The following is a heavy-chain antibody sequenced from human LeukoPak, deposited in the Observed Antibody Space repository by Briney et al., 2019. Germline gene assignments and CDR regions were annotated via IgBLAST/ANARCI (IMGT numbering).Heavy chain of an antibody. CDR1: GFTFSSYS. V-gene: IGHV3-21*01. CDR3: ARDPAAARPRYFDY. J-gene: IGHJ4*02. D-gene: IGHD6-6*01. CDR2: ISSSSGYI. Sequence: GGSLRLSCAASGFTFSSYSMNWVRQAPGKGLEWVSSISSSSGYIYYADSVKGRFTISRDNAKNSLYLQMNSLRAEDTAVYYCARDPAAARPRYFDYWGQGTLVTVSS.